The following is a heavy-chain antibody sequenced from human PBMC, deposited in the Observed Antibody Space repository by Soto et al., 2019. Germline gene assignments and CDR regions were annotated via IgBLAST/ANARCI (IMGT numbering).Heavy chain of an antibody. Sequence: GGSLRLSCAASGFKYGSYARSSVCQDPGQGLEWVSTISSNGAYIYYTDALRGSFTTSTDNADNSLRLQMSSLGAEDTAVYYCTRDASRDSSARGWFAPWGPGTLVTVS. CDR1: GFKYGSYA. V-gene: IGHV3-21*01. D-gene: IGHD6-13*01. CDR2: ISSNGAYI. CDR3: TRDASRDSSARGWFAP. J-gene: IGHJ5*02.